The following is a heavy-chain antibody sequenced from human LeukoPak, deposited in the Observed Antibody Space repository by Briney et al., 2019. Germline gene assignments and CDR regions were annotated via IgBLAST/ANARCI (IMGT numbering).Heavy chain of an antibody. Sequence: GGSLRLSCAASGFTFSSYDMHWVRQATGKGLEWVSAIGTAGDTYYPGSVKGRFTISRENAKNTLYLQMNSLRAEDTAVYYCARGSGMATIYAFDYWGQGTLVTVSS. J-gene: IGHJ4*02. CDR2: IGTAGDT. CDR3: ARGSGMATIYAFDY. D-gene: IGHD5-24*01. V-gene: IGHV3-13*04. CDR1: GFTFSSYD.